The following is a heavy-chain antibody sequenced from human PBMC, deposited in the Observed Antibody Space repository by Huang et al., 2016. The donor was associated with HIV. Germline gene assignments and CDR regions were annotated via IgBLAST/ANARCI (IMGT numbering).Heavy chain of an antibody. Sequence: QLQLQESGPGLVKPSETLSLTCTVSGGSISSSSYYWGWIRQPPGKGLEWIGTIYDGGRTYYSPSLKGRVNRSVYTSKIQFSLMVSSVTAADTAVYYCARHERWAMVRGVPQWGFDYWGQGTLVTVSS. V-gene: IGHV4-39*01. J-gene: IGHJ4*02. CDR2: IYDGGRT. D-gene: IGHD3-10*01. CDR3: ARHERWAMVRGVPQWGFDY. CDR1: GGSISSSSYY.